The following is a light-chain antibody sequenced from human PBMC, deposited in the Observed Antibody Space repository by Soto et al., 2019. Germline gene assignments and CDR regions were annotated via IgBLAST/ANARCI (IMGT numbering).Light chain of an antibody. CDR2: RAS. V-gene: IGKV3-20*01. CDR3: QQYGSSPLT. Sequence: IVLTQSPGTLSLSPGERTTLSCRASQSISRYLAWYQQKPGQGPRLLIYRASSRATGIPDRFSGSWSGTDGTLTISRLEPEEWAVDYCQQYGSSPLTGGGGNKVDIK. J-gene: IGKJ4*01. CDR1: QSISRY.